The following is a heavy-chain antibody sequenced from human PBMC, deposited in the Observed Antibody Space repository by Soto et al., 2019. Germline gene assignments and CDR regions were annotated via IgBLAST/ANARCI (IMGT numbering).Heavy chain of an antibody. V-gene: IGHV4-4*07. J-gene: IGHJ5*02. CDR3: VRDGTKTLRDWFDP. CDR2: IYATGTT. Sequence: LSLTCTVSGASISGFYWSWIRKSAGKGLEWIGRIYATGTTDYNPSLKSRVMMSVDTSKKQFSLKLRSVTAADTAVYYCVRDGTKTLRDWFDPWGQGMSVTVSS. D-gene: IGHD1-1*01. CDR1: GASISGFY.